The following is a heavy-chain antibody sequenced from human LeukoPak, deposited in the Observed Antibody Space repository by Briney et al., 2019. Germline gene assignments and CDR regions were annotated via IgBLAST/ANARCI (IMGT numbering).Heavy chain of an antibody. V-gene: IGHV3-15*01. D-gene: IGHD2-2*01. Sequence: GGSLRLSCAASGFTFSSYSMNWVRQAPGKGLEWVGRIKSKTDGGTTDYAAPVKGRFTISRDDSKNTLYLQMNSLKTEDTAVYYCTTVFAGDCSSTSCSRLFDYWGQGTLVTVSS. CDR2: IKSKTDGGTT. CDR1: GFTFSSYS. CDR3: TTVFAGDCSSTSCSRLFDY. J-gene: IGHJ4*02.